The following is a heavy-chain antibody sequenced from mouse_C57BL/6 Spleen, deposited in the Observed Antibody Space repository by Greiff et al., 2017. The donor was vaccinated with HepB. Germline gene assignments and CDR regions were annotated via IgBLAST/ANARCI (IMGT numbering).Heavy chain of an antibody. CDR3: TASSGYVAWFAY. J-gene: IGHJ3*01. CDR2: IRLKSDNYAT. V-gene: IGHV6-3*01. Sequence: EVQGVESGGGLVQPGGSMKLSCVASGFTFSNYWMNWVRQSPEKGLEWVAQIRLKSDNYATHYAESVKGRFTISRDDSKSSVYLQMNNLRAEDTGIYYCTASSGYVAWFAYWGQGTLVTVSA. CDR1: GFTFSNYW. D-gene: IGHD3-2*02.